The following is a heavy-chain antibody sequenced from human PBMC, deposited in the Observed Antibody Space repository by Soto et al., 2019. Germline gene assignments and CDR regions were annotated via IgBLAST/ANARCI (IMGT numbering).Heavy chain of an antibody. D-gene: IGHD6-13*01. V-gene: IGHV3-30*14. Sequence: GSLILSCAASGFTFSNFVMHWVRQAPGKGLEWVAATSYDGKNKDHADSVKGRFTISRDNSKNTLYLQMNSLRHEDTAVYFCARERAIAATGIFYYWGQGTPVTVSS. CDR1: GFTFSNFV. J-gene: IGHJ4*02. CDR3: ARERAIAATGIFYY. CDR2: TSYDGKNK.